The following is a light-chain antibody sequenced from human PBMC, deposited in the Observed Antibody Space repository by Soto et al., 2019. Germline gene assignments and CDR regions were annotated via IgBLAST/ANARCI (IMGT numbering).Light chain of an antibody. CDR1: QSISSW. Sequence: DSQMTQSPSTLPASVGVRFPITYRASQSISSWLAWYQQKKGKAPKLLIYEASSLESGVPSRFSGSGYGTEFNLTISSLQPDDFATYACQQYIIYPITFGQGTRLEIK. J-gene: IGKJ5*01. CDR2: EAS. V-gene: IGKV1-5*03. CDR3: QQYIIYPIT.